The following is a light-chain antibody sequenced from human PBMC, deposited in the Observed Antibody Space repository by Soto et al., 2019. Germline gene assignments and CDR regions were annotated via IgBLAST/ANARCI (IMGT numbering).Light chain of an antibody. V-gene: IGKV3-15*01. CDR1: QSVSSN. CDR2: GAS. J-gene: IGKJ3*01. CDR3: QQYSYWPPIT. Sequence: EIVMTQSPATLSVSPGERATLSCRASQSVSSNLAWYQQKPGQAPRLLIYGASTRPTGIPARFSGSGSGTAFTLNISSMQSEDFAVYYCQQYSYWPPITFGPGTKVDIK.